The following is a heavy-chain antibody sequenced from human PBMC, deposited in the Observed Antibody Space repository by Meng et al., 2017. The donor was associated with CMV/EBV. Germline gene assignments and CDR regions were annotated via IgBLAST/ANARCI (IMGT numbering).Heavy chain of an antibody. CDR2: INHSGST. CDR1: GGSFSGYY. D-gene: IGHD6-13*01. J-gene: IGHJ5*02. V-gene: IGHV4-34*01. CDR3: ARYSSWPGLASA. Sequence: ESLKISCAVYGGSFSGYYWSWIRQPPGKGLEWIGEINHSGSTIYNPSLKSRVTISVDTSKNQFSLKLSSVTAADTAVYYCARYSSWPGLASAWGQGTLVTVSS.